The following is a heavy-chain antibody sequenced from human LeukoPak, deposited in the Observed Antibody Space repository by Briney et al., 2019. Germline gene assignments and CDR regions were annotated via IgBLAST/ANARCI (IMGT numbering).Heavy chain of an antibody. J-gene: IGHJ4*02. D-gene: IGHD5-18*01. CDR2: IYPYDSET. CDR3: ARHIGYSAWNPDY. V-gene: IGHV5-51*01. Sequence: GESLKIPCKASRYRFTGFWIGWVRQLPWEGPEWMGTIYPYDSETRYSPSFQGQVTISADKSISTAYLQWSSLKASDTAMYYCARHIGYSAWNPDYWGQGTLVTVSS. CDR1: RYRFTGFW.